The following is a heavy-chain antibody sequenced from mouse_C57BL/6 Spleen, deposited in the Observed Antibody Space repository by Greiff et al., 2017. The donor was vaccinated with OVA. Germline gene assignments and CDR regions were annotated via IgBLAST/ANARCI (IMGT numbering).Heavy chain of an antibody. CDR1: GYTFTDYN. Sequence: DVHLVESGPELVKPGASVKIPCKASGYTFTDYNMDWVKQSHGKSLEWIGDINPNNGGTIYNQKFKGKATLTVDKSSSTAYMAILSLTSEDTAVYYCATSSYGCYFDDWGTGTTVTVSS. CDR3: ATSSYGCYFDD. V-gene: IGHV1-18*01. D-gene: IGHD1-1*01. J-gene: IGHJ1*03. CDR2: INPNNGGT.